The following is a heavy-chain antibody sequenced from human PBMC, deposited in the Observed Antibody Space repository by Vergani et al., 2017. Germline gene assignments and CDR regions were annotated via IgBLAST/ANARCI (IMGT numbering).Heavy chain of an antibody. Sequence: EVQLVEPGGGLVQPGGSLRLSCAASGFTVSSNYMSWVRQAPGKGLEWVSVIYSGGSTYYADTGKGRFTISRDNSKNTLYLQMNSLGAEDTAVYYCARGLRDSSGYYYYYGMDVWGQGTTVTVSS. J-gene: IGHJ6*02. CDR3: ARGLRDSSGYYYYYGMDV. D-gene: IGHD3-22*01. CDR1: GFTVSSNY. V-gene: IGHV3-66*02. CDR2: IYSGGST.